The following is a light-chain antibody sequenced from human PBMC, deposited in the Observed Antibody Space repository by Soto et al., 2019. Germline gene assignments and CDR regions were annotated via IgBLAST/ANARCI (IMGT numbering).Light chain of an antibody. CDR3: SSYTSSSPYV. J-gene: IGLJ1*01. Sequence: QSVLTQPASVSGSPGQSITISCTGTSSDVGGYDYVSWYQQHPGKAPKLMIYDVSNRPSGVSNRFSGSKSGNTASLTISGRQVEDGADYYCSSYTSSSPYVFGAGTKLTVL. CDR2: DVS. CDR1: SSDVGGYDY. V-gene: IGLV2-14*01.